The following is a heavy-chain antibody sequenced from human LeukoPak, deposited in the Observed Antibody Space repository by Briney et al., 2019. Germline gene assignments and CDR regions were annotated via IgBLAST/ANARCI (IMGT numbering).Heavy chain of an antibody. Sequence: GGSLRLSCAASGFTVSSNYMSWVRQAPGKGLEWVSVIYSGGSTYYADSVKGRFTISRDNAKNTLYLQMNSLRAEDTAVYYCAREVAHYYYYYMDVWGKGTTVTVSS. D-gene: IGHD2-15*01. CDR3: AREVAHYYYYYMDV. V-gene: IGHV3-53*01. J-gene: IGHJ6*03. CDR1: GFTVSSNY. CDR2: IYSGGST.